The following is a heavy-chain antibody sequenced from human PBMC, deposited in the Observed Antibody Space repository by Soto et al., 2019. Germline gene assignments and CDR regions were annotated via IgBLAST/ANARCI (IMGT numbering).Heavy chain of an antibody. V-gene: IGHV3-33*01. J-gene: IGHJ3*02. D-gene: IGHD2-2*01. CDR3: ASSPTPIVVVPAGDDAFDI. CDR1: GFTFSSYG. CDR2: IWYDGSNK. Sequence: QVPLVESGGGVVQPGRSLRLSCAASGFTFSSYGMHWVRQAPGKGLEWVAVIWYDGSNKYYADSVKGRFTISRDNSKNTLYLQMNSLRAEDTAVYYCASSPTPIVVVPAGDDAFDIWGQGTMVTVSS.